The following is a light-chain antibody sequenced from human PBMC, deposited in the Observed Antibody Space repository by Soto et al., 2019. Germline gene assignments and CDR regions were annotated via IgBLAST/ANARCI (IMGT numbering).Light chain of an antibody. CDR2: GAS. V-gene: IGKV3-20*01. J-gene: IGKJ5*01. CDR3: QQYGSSLT. CDR1: QSVSSRR. Sequence: ELVVSHSPYTLXXXPXXXXXXXXMASQSVSSRRLAWYQQKPGQAPRFLIYGASTRPTGIPDRFSGSGSGTDFTLTISRLEPEDFAVYYCQQYGSSLTFGQGTRLEI.